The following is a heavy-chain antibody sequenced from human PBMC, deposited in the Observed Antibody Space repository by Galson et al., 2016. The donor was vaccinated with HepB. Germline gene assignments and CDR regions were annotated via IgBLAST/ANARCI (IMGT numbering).Heavy chain of an antibody. CDR2: IWFDGSKK. CDR3: ARDWGGDTFGFYYYGLDV. D-gene: IGHD3-16*01. CDR1: GFTFSSYG. V-gene: IGHV3-33*08. Sequence: SLRLSCAASGFTFSSYGMHWVRQAPGKGLEWVAVIWFDGSKKYYADSVEGRFTISRDNSKNTVYLQMNSLRAEDTAVFYCARDWGGDTFGFYYYGLDVWGQGTTVTVSS. J-gene: IGHJ6*02.